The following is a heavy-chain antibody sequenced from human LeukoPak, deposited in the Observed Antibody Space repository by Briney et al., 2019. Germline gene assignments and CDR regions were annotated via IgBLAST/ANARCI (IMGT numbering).Heavy chain of an antibody. J-gene: IGHJ6*02. CDR3: ARTDTGSTRSYYYYGMDV. V-gene: IGHV1-46*01. CDR2: IIPDDGVT. D-gene: IGHD2-2*01. Sequence: GASVKVSCKASGYTFTTYSVHWVRQAPGHGLQWMGIIIPDDGVTTSAQKFQGRVTMTRDTSASTVYMILSNLRSEDTAVYYCARTDTGSTRSYYYYGMDVWGQGTTVTVSS. CDR1: GYTFTTYS.